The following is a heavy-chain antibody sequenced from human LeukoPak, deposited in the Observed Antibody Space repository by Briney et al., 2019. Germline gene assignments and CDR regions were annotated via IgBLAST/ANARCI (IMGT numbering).Heavy chain of an antibody. V-gene: IGHV1-2*02. J-gene: IGHJ4*02. CDR2: INPNSGGT. Sequence: ASVKVSCKASGYTFTGQYIHWGRQAPGQRAEWMGWINPNSGGTNYAQKFQGRVTMTRDTSISTAYMEVSSLRSDDTAVYYCARSYSYDSSGYYGAKWGQGTLVTVSS. CDR1: GYTFTGQY. D-gene: IGHD3-22*01. CDR3: ARSYSYDSSGYYGAK.